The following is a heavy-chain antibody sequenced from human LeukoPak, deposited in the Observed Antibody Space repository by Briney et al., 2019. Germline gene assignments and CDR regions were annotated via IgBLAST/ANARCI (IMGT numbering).Heavy chain of an antibody. V-gene: IGHV3-21*01. CDR1: GFAFSGYT. D-gene: IGHD5-18*01. Sequence: PGGSLRLSCAASGFAFSGYTMTWVRQAPGKGLEWVSSINDNSTYIYHADSLQGRFTTSRDNAKNSLFLQMSSLRADDTAVYYCARDPAPHSAHLPHFDYWGQGIVVTVSS. J-gene: IGHJ4*02. CDR3: ARDPAPHSAHLPHFDY. CDR2: INDNSTYI.